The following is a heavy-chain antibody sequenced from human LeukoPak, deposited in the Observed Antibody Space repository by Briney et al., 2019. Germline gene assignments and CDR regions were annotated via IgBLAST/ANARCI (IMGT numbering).Heavy chain of an antibody. CDR3: ARASGYSYVGPIDY. CDR1: GFNFSSYW. CDR2: INSDGSTT. Sequence: GGSLRLSCAASGFNFSSYWMHWVRQAPGKGLVWVSRINSDGSTTSYADSVKGRFTISRDNAKNTLYLQMNSLRAEDTAVYYCARASGYSYVGPIDYWGQGTLVTVSS. V-gene: IGHV3-74*01. J-gene: IGHJ4*02. D-gene: IGHD5-18*01.